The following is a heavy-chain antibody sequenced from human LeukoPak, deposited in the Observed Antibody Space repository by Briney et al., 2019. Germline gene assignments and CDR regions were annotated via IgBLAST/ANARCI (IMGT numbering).Heavy chain of an antibody. V-gene: IGHV4-59*01. D-gene: IGHD5-12*01. CDR3: ARDSSGYDSGCYFDL. CDR2: IHYSGST. J-gene: IGHJ2*01. CDR1: GGSISPYY. Sequence: SETLSLTCTVSGGSISPYYWNWIRQPPGKGLGWIGYIHYSGSTDYNPSLNSRVTITVDTSKSQFSLKLTSVTAADTAVYYCARDSSGYDSGCYFDLWGRGTLVTVSS.